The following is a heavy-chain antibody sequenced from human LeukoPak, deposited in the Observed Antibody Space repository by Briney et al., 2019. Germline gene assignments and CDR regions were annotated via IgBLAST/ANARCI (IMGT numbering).Heavy chain of an antibody. CDR3: ARDERVATGEFDY. D-gene: IGHD5-12*01. CDR1: GFTFSNYA. Sequence: GGSLRLSCAASGFTFSNYAMNWVRQAPGKGLEWVSAISGGGGSGGSTYYADSVKGRSTISRDNAKNSLYLQMNSLRAEDTAVYYCARDERVATGEFDYWGQGTLVTVSS. V-gene: IGHV3-23*01. J-gene: IGHJ4*02. CDR2: ISGGGGSGGST.